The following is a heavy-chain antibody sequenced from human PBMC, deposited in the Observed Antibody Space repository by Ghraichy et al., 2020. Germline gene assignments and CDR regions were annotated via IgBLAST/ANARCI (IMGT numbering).Heavy chain of an antibody. CDR2: IYNSGST. CDR1: GGSIRSSTYY. V-gene: IGHV4-39*01. CDR3: ARTQGSNYVDNWFDP. Sequence: SETLSLTCTVSGGSIRSSTYYWGWIRQSPGKGLEWIGSIYNSGSTYYNSSLNSRVTISVDTSKNQFSLRLSSVTAADTAVYYCARTQGSNYVDNWFDPWGQGTLVTVSS. J-gene: IGHJ5*02. D-gene: IGHD4-11*01.